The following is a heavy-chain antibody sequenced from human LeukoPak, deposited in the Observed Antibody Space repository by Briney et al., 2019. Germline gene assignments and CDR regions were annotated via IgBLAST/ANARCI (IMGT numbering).Heavy chain of an antibody. CDR1: GYTFTSYG. CDR2: ISAYNGNT. J-gene: IGHJ6*02. CDR3: ARLHASIAAADECMDV. V-gene: IGHV1-18*01. D-gene: IGHD6-13*01. Sequence: ASVKVSCKASGYTFTSYGISWVRQAPGQGLEWMGWISAYNGNTNYAQKLQGRVTMTTDTSTSTAYMELRSLRSDDTAVYYCARLHASIAAADECMDVWGQGTTVTVSS.